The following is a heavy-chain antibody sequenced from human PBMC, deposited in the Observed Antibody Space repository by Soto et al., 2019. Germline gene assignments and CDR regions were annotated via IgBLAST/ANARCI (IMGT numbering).Heavy chain of an antibody. V-gene: IGHV4-61*01. D-gene: IGHD6-19*01. CDR2: IYYSGST. Sequence: PSETLSLTCTVSGGSVSSGNYYWSWIRQPPGKGLEWIGYIYYSGSTNYNPSFKSRVTISTDRPKNQFSLKLSSVTAADTAVYYCARGSSVTGVDYLGQETLVTVSS. J-gene: IGHJ4*02. CDR1: GGSVSSGNYY. CDR3: ARGSSVTGVDY.